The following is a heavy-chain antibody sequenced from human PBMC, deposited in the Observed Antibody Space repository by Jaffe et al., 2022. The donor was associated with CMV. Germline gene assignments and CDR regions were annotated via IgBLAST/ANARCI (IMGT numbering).Heavy chain of an antibody. Sequence: EVQLVESGGGLVQPGRSLRLSCAASGFTFDDYAMHWVRQAPGKGLEWVSGISWNSGSIGYADSVKGRFTISRDNAKNSLYLQMNSLRAEDTALYYCAKDMRIGKSGYDYYRYYYYGMDVWGQGTTVTVSS. J-gene: IGHJ6*02. CDR3: AKDMRIGKSGYDYYRYYYYGMDV. CDR2: ISWNSGSI. V-gene: IGHV3-9*01. D-gene: IGHD5-12*01. CDR1: GFTFDDYA.